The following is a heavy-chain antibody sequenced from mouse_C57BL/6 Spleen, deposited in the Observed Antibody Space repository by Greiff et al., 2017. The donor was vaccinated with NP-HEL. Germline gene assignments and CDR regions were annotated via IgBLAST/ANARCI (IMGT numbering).Heavy chain of an antibody. CDR3: ARYGSTPWFAY. CDR2: IYPGDGDT. CDR1: GYAFSSSW. D-gene: IGHD1-1*01. Sequence: QVQLKQSGPELVKPGASVKISCKASGYAFSSSWMNWVKQRPGKGLEWIGRIYPGDGDTNYNGKFKGKATLTADKSSSTAYMQLSSLTSEDSAVYFCARYGSTPWFAYWGKGTLVTVSA. V-gene: IGHV1-82*01. J-gene: IGHJ3*01.